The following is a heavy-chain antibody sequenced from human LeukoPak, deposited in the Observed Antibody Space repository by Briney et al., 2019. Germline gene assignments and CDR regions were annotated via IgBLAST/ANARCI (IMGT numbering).Heavy chain of an antibody. CDR3: ARRPGSGWNPYYFDY. D-gene: IGHD6-19*01. Sequence: ASVKVSCKASGYTFTSYYMHWVRQAPGQGLEWMGGIIPIFGTANYAQKFQGRVTITADESTSTAYMELSSLRSEDTAVYYCARRPGSGWNPYYFDYWGQGTLVTVSS. J-gene: IGHJ4*02. CDR1: GYTFTSYY. CDR2: IIPIFGTA. V-gene: IGHV1-69*13.